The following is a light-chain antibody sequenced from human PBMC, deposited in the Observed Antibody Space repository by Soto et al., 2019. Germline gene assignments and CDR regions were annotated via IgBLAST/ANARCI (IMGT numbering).Light chain of an antibody. Sequence: DIQMTQSPSSLSASVGDRVTITCRASQSGSTYLNWYQHKPGQAPNLLIYAASTLQSGVPSRFSGSGAGTDFTLTITGLQVEDFATYYCQQPYTPPRAFGQGTKVEIK. CDR3: QQPYTPPRA. V-gene: IGKV1-39*01. CDR1: QSGSTY. CDR2: AAS. J-gene: IGKJ1*01.